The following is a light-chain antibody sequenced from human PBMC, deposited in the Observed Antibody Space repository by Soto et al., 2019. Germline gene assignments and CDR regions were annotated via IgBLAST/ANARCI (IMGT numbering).Light chain of an antibody. Sequence: IVRTHAPSTLSVSPGEGATLSFMASQGIGDTLAWYQQKPGQTPRLLIYGATSRATGIPDRFSGSGSGTDFTLTISRLEPEDFAVYYCHQYGSSPATFGQGTKVDIK. J-gene: IGKJ1*01. CDR1: QGIGDT. CDR3: HQYGSSPAT. V-gene: IGKV3-20*01. CDR2: GAT.